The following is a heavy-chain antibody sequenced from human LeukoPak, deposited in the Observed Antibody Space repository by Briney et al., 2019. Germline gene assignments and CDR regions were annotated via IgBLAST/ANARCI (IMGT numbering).Heavy chain of an antibody. CDR2: IYYSGST. CDR1: GGSISSGGYS. Sequence: PSETLSLTCTVSGGSISSGGYSWSWIRQSPGKGLEWIGYIYYSGSTYYNPSLKSRVTISVDTSKNQFSLKLSSVTAADTAVYYCARSIWFGELTGAFDIWGQGTMVAVSS. J-gene: IGHJ3*02. V-gene: IGHV4-31*03. CDR3: ARSIWFGELTGAFDI. D-gene: IGHD3-10*01.